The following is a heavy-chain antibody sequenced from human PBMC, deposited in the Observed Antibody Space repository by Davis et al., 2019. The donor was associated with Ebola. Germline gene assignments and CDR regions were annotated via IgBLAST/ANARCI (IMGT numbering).Heavy chain of an antibody. Sequence: GESLKISCAASGFSLRSYVMGWVRQAPRKGLEWVSSISGSGDRLYYADSVKGRFTISRDNSKNTLYLQMNGLRVEDTAIYYCAKDTSNIWFDIWGQGTNVTVSS. CDR1: GFSLRSYV. J-gene: IGHJ3*02. D-gene: IGHD1-26*01. CDR3: AKDTSNIWFDI. CDR2: ISGSGDRL. V-gene: IGHV3-23*01.